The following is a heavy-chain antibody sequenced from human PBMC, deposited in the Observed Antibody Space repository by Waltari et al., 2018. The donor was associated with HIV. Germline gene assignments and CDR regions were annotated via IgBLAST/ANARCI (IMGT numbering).Heavy chain of an antibody. CDR1: GFTFSTYV. J-gene: IGHJ6*02. Sequence: VQLVESGGGVVQPGRSLRLSCEASGFTFSTYVMHWVRQAPGKGLEWVALISYDGTKYQYADSVKGRFTISRDNSRNTLFLQVNSLRAEDTAIYYCAREWYNWNGNYYYGMDVWGQGTTVTVSS. D-gene: IGHD1-1*01. CDR3: AREWYNWNGNYYYGMDV. V-gene: IGHV3-30*04. CDR2: ISYDGTKY.